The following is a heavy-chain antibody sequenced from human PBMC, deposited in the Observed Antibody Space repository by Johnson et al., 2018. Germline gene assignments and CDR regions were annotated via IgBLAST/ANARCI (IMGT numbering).Heavy chain of an antibody. CDR2: RFNDGNTK. D-gene: IGHD3-3*01. Sequence: QVQLVQSGGGVVQXGRSLRLLCAASGLTFSVYGMHWVRQAPGKGLEWVAVRFNDGNTKDYADSVKGRFTISRDNSKTALYLQMNSLRPEDTAVYFCARDWRAGRKLPYFDYWGQGTLVTVSS. CDR3: ARDWRAGRKLPYFDY. CDR1: GLTFSVYG. J-gene: IGHJ4*02. V-gene: IGHV3-30*03.